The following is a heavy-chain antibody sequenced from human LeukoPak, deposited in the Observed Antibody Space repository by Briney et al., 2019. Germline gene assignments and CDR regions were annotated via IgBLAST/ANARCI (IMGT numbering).Heavy chain of an antibody. D-gene: IGHD5-24*01. Sequence: SETLSLTCTVSGGSISSYYWSWIRQPPGKGLEWIGYIYYSGSTNYNPSLKSRVTISVDTSKNQFSLKLSSVTAADTAVYYCAREDGDTRDGYNYWFDPWGQGTLVTVSS. V-gene: IGHV4-59*01. CDR2: IYYSGST. CDR1: GGSISSYY. CDR3: AREDGDTRDGYNYWFDP. J-gene: IGHJ5*02.